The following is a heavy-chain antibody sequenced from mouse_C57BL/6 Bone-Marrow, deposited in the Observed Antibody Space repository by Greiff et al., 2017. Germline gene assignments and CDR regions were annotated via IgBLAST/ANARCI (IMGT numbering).Heavy chain of an antibody. J-gene: IGHJ4*01. CDR1: GFNIKNTY. Sequence: EVKLMESVAELVRPGASVKLSCTASGFNIKNTYMPWVKQRPEQGLEWIGRIDPANGNTKYAPKFQGKATITADTTSNTDYLQLSSLTSEDTAFYYCARGSTVAHWGQGTSVTVSS. CDR3: ARGSTVAH. CDR2: IDPANGNT. V-gene: IGHV14-3*01. D-gene: IGHD1-1*01.